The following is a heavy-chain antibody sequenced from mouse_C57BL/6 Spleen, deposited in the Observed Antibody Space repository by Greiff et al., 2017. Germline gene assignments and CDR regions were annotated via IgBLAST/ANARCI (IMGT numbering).Heavy chain of an antibody. CDR3: ARGGPLWGFAY. D-gene: IGHD1-1*02. V-gene: IGHV1-74*01. CDR1: GYTFTSYW. Sequence: VQLQQPGAELVKPGASVKVSCKASGYTFTSYWMHWVKQRPGQGLEWIGRIHPSDSDTNYNEKFKSKATLTVDKSSSTAYMQLSSLTSEDSAVYYCARGGPLWGFAYWGQGTLVTVSA. J-gene: IGHJ3*01. CDR2: IHPSDSDT.